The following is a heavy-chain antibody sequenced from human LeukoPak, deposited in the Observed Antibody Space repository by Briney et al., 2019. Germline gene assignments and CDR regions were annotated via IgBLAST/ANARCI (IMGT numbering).Heavy chain of an antibody. CDR3: ATTSIKLEPLAFDY. J-gene: IGHJ4*02. D-gene: IGHD1-1*01. CDR2: FDPEDGET. CDR1: GYTLTELS. Sequence: ASVKVSCKVSGYTLTELSMHWVRQAPGKGLEWRGGFDPEDGETIYAQKFQGRVTMTEDTSTDTAYMELSSLRSEDTAVYYCATTSIKLEPLAFDYWGQGTLVTVSS. V-gene: IGHV1-24*01.